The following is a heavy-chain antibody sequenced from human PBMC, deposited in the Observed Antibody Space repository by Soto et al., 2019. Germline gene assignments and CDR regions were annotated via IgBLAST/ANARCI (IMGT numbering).Heavy chain of an antibody. CDR3: ARDSDSSGYWGGIFDY. J-gene: IGHJ4*02. D-gene: IGHD3-22*01. CDR1: GFTFSSYS. V-gene: IGHV3-21*01. Sequence: GGSLRLSCAASGFTFSSYSMNWVRQAPGKGLEWVSSISSSSYIYYADSVKGRFTISRDNAKNSLYLQMNSLRAEDTAVYYCARDSDSSGYWGGIFDYWGQGTLVTVS. CDR2: ISSSSYI.